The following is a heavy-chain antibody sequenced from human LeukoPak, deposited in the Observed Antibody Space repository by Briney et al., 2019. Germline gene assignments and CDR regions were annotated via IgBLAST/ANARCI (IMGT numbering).Heavy chain of an antibody. CDR1: GGSFSGYY. J-gene: IGHJ4*02. V-gene: IGHV4-34*01. CDR3: ARVGYYDSSGYRDY. Sequence: KTSETLSLTCAVYGGSFSGYYWSWIRQPPGKGLEWIGEINHSGGTNYNPSLKSRVTISVDTSKNHFSLKLSAVTAADTAVYYCARVGYYDSSGYRDYWGQGTLVTVSS. D-gene: IGHD3-22*01. CDR2: INHSGGT.